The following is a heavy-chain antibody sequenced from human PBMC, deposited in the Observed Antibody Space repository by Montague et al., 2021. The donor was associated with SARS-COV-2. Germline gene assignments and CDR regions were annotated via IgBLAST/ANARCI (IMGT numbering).Heavy chain of an antibody. D-gene: IGHD1-26*01. CDR2: N. J-gene: IGHJ4*02. CDR3: ARTSASSDY. V-gene: IGHV6-1*01. Sequence: NDYAVSVKSRLTINPDTSKNQISLHLNSVTPEATAVYYCARTSASSDYWGQGTLVTVSS.